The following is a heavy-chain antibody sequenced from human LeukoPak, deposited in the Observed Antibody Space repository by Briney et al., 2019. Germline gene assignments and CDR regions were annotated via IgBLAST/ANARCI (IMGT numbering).Heavy chain of an antibody. J-gene: IGHJ4*02. V-gene: IGHV3-64D*06. CDR2: ISSNGGST. CDR1: GFTFSSYA. D-gene: IGHD2-8*01. Sequence: GGSLRLSCSASGFTFSSYAMHWVRQAPGKGLEYVSAISSNGGSTYYADSVKGRFTISRDNSKNTLYLQMSSLRAEDTAVYYCARSDIVLMVYAIEDFDYWGQGTLVTVSS. CDR3: ARSDIVLMVYAIEDFDY.